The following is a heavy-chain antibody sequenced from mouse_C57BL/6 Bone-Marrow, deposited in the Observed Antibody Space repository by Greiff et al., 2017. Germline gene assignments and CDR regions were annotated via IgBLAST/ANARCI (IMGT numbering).Heavy chain of an antibody. CDR1: GYTFTSYW. D-gene: IGHD2-5*01. CDR3: ARKDSNRVYAMDY. J-gene: IGHJ4*01. Sequence: QVQLQQPGAELVKPGASVKLSCKASGYTFTSYWMHWVKQRPGQGLEWIGMIHPNSGSTNYNEKFKSKATLTVDKSSSTAYMQLSSLTSEDSAVYYCARKDSNRVYAMDYWGQGTSVTVSS. CDR2: IHPNSGST. V-gene: IGHV1-64*01.